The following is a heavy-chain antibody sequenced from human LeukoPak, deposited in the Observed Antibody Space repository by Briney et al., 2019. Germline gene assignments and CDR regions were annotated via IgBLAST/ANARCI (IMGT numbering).Heavy chain of an antibody. J-gene: IGHJ4*02. V-gene: IGHV1-46*01. CDR3: ARDLKMGYSSGRYSWGTGSSNDY. CDR1: GYIFTSYY. D-gene: IGHD6-19*01. Sequence: GASVKVSCKASGYIFTSYYMYWVRQAPGQGLEWMGIINPSGGSIRYAQKLQGRVTMTTDTSTSTAYMELRSLRSDDTAVYYCARDLKMGYSSGRYSWGTGSSNDYWGQGTLVTVSS. CDR2: INPSGGSI.